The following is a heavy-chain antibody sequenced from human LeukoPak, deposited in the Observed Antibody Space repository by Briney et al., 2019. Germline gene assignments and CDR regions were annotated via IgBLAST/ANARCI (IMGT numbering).Heavy chain of an antibody. V-gene: IGHV3-23*01. D-gene: IGHD7-27*01. CDR1: GFTFSNYA. CDR3: ASRGDLLGFFDS. J-gene: IGHJ4*02. CDR2: ISGHGEKT. Sequence: GGSLRLSCAASGFTFSNYAMTSVCQAPGKGLEWVSTISGHGEKTYYADSVKGRFTISRDNSKNTQSLQMNSLRAEDTAVYYCASRGDLLGFFDSWGQGTLVTVSS.